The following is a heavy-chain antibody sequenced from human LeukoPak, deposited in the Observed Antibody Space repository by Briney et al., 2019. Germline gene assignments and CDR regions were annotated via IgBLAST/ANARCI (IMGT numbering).Heavy chain of an antibody. CDR2: ISYRGGTT. Sequence: GGSLRLSCVGSGFTFYRYDMTWVRQAPGEGLEWVSGISYRGGTTYYADSVKGRFTISRDNSKNTLYLQMNSLRAEDTAVYYCAKDSSGYYSPAIDYWGQGTLVTVSS. D-gene: IGHD3-22*01. CDR3: AKDSSGYYSPAIDY. V-gene: IGHV3-23*01. CDR1: GFTFYRYD. J-gene: IGHJ4*02.